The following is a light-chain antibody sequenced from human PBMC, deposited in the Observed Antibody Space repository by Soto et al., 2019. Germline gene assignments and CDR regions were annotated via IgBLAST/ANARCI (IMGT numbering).Light chain of an antibody. CDR3: QQRKHWPPLT. J-gene: IGKJ5*01. V-gene: IGKV3-11*01. CDR2: DAS. Sequence: EVVLTQSPATLSLSPGETATLSCRASHNVDIYLAWYPQKPGQAPRLLIYDASNRATGIPARFSGSGSVTDFTLTISTPETEDAAVYYCQQRKHWPPLTCGQGTRLE. CDR1: HNVDIY.